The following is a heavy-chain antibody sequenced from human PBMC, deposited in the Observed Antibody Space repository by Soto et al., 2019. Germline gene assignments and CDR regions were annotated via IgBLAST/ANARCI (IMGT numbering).Heavy chain of an antibody. CDR3: ARGEEGIAVAGTSYYYYYGMDV. CDR1: GGTFSSYA. V-gene: IGHV1-69*01. Sequence: QVQLVQSGAEVKKPGSSVKVSCKASGGTFSSYAISWVRQAPGQGLEWMGGIIPIFGTANYAQKFQGRVTITADESTSTAYMELSSLRSEDTAVYYCARGEEGIAVAGTSYYYYYGMDVWGQGTTVTVSS. J-gene: IGHJ6*02. CDR2: IIPIFGTA. D-gene: IGHD6-19*01.